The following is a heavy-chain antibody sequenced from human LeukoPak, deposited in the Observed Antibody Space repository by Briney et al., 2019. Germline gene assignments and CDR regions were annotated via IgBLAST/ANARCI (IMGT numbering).Heavy chain of an antibody. Sequence: GGSLRLSCAASGFTLSNYGMAWVRQPPGKGLEWVAAVRGSGYSTSYADSVRGRFTISRDNSKNTLYLQMNSLRAEDTAAYYCGKDPNGDYLGAFDFWGQGTMVTVSS. CDR1: GFTLSNYG. CDR2: VRGSGYST. CDR3: GKDPNGDYLGAFDF. V-gene: IGHV3-23*01. D-gene: IGHD4-17*01. J-gene: IGHJ3*01.